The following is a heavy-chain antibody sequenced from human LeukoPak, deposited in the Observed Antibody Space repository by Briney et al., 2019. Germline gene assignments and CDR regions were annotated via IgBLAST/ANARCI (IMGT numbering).Heavy chain of an antibody. D-gene: IGHD1-20*01. Sequence: KPSETLSLTCAVYGGSFSGYYWSWIRQPPGKGLEWIGDVNHSGSTNYNPSLKSRVTISVDTSKNQFSLKLTSVTAADTAVYYCARDSYNWNVDAFDPWGQGTLVTVSS. CDR1: GGSFSGYY. CDR2: VNHSGST. J-gene: IGHJ5*02. CDR3: ARDSYNWNVDAFDP. V-gene: IGHV4-34*01.